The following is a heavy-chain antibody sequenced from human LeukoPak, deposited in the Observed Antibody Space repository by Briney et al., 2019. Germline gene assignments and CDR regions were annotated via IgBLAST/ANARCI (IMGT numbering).Heavy chain of an antibody. CDR1: GYTFTDFA. D-gene: IGHD6-19*01. J-gene: IGHJ4*02. CDR3: ARGSAWYVAY. CDR2: INTGTDDS. V-gene: IGHV1-3*04. Sequence: ASVKVPCKASGYTFTDFAMHWVRQAPGQRLEWMGWINTGTDDSKYSQKFQGRVTITRDTSARIVYMELSSLIFEDTAVYHCARGSAWYVAYWGQGTLVTVSS.